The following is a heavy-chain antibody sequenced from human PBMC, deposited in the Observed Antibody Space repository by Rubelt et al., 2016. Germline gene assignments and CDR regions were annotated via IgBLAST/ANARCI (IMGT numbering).Heavy chain of an antibody. V-gene: IGHV4-59*11. CDR3: ARLEWNYSPFDN. Sequence: QLHLQELGPGLVKPSETLSLTCKVSGGFINSHYWGWVRQTPGKGLEWLGHFYFSGSTDYNPSLKSRLTISVDRSEDEFSLKLRSVTAADTAVYYCARLEWNYSPFDNWGQGNLVTVSS. J-gene: IGHJ4*02. D-gene: IGHD1-7*01. CDR2: FYFSGST. CDR1: GGFINSHY.